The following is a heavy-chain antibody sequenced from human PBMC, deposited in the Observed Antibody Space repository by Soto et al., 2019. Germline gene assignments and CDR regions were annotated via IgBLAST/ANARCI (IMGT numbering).Heavy chain of an antibody. J-gene: IGHJ5*02. Sequence: PSETLSLTCTVPGGSINSGGSYWTWIRHHPGKGLEWFGNIYYSGTTHYNPSLEGRVFISLDTSRNQFSLKVTSVTAADSAVYYCASGRGYIWQNYFDLWGQGILVTVSS. CDR3: ASGRGYIWQNYFDL. V-gene: IGHV4-31*03. CDR1: GGSINSGGSY. CDR2: IYYSGTT. D-gene: IGHD6-25*01.